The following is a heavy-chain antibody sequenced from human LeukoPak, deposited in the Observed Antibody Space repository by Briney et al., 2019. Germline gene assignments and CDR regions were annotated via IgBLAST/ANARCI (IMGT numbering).Heavy chain of an antibody. Sequence: SETLSLTCTVSGGSISGSSYYWGWIRQPPGKGLEWIGSIYYSGSTYYNPSLKSRVTISVDTSKNQFSLKLSSVTAADTAVYYCARRGVDTAMVGDYWGQGTLVTVSS. D-gene: IGHD5-18*01. J-gene: IGHJ4*02. CDR1: GGSISGSSYY. CDR2: IYYSGST. CDR3: ARRGVDTAMVGDY. V-gene: IGHV4-39*01.